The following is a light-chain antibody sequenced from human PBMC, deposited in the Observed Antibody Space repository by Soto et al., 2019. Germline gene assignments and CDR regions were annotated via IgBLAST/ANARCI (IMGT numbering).Light chain of an antibody. CDR2: DVS. V-gene: IGLV2-14*01. Sequence: TQAGPVYGSPGQAVTISCTGNSSDVGGYNYVSWYQQHPGKAPKLMIYDVSNRPSGVSNRFSGSKSGNTASLTISGLQAEDEADYYCSSYTSSSTLLYVFGTGTKVT. CDR1: SSDVGGYNY. CDR3: SSYTSSSTLLYV. J-gene: IGLJ1*01.